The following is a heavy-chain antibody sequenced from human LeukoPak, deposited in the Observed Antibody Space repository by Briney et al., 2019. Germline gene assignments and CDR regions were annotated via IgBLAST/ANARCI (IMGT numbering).Heavy chain of an antibody. CDR2: IYISGST. J-gene: IGHJ4*02. CDR3: ARDVGTALVTGDY. D-gene: IGHD5-18*01. Sequence: PSETLSLTCTVSGGSISSYYWSWIRQPAGKGLEWIGRIYISGSTNYSPSLKSRVTISLDTSKNQFSLKLSSVTAADTAVYYCARDVGTALVTGDYWGQGTLVTVSS. V-gene: IGHV4-4*07. CDR1: GGSISSYY.